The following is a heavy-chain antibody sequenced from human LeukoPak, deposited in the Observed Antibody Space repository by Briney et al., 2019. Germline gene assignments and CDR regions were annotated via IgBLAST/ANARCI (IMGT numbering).Heavy chain of an antibody. J-gene: IGHJ3*02. V-gene: IGHV3-11*01. D-gene: IGHD2-21*02. CDR1: GFTFSDYY. CDR2: ISSSGSTI. Sequence: GGSLRLSCAASGFTFSDYYMSWIHQAPGKGLEWVSYISSSGSTIYYADSVKGRFTISRDNAKSSLYLQMNSLRAEDTAVYYCARVRGGDCYSGDDAFDIWGQGTMVTVSS. CDR3: ARVRGGDCYSGDDAFDI.